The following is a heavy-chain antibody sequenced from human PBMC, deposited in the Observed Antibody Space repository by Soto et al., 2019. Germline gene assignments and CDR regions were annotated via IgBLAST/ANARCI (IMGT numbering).Heavy chain of an antibody. CDR3: ARGVVVVAATVSLGYYYYMDV. D-gene: IGHD2-15*01. CDR1: GYTFTSYA. CDR2: INAGNGNT. J-gene: IGHJ6*03. Sequence: GASVKVSCKASGYTFTSYAMHWVRQAPGQRLEWMGWINAGNGNTKYSQKFQGRVTITRDTSASTAYMELSSLRSEDTAVYYCARGVVVVAATVSLGYYYYMDVWGKGTTVTVSS. V-gene: IGHV1-3*01.